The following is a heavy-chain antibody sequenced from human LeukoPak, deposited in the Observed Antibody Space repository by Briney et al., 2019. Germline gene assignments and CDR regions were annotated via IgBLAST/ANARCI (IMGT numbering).Heavy chain of an antibody. CDR1: ENDFATFW. Sequence: GESLKISCKGSENDFATFWFGWVRQMPGKGLEWVGVVYPGDSRVRYNPSFQGQVTLSVDRSTSTAYLQWTSLKASDTAMYFCARQMISDNWIDPWGQGTLVTVSS. D-gene: IGHD3-16*01. V-gene: IGHV5-51*01. CDR2: VYPGDSRV. CDR3: ARQMISDNWIDP. J-gene: IGHJ5*02.